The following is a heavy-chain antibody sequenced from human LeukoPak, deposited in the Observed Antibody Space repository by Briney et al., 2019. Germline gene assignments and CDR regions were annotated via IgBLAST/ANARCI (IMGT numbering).Heavy chain of an antibody. Sequence: SQTLSLTCTVSGGSISSGGYYWSWIRQHPGKGLEWIGYIYYSGSTYYNPSLKSRVTISVDTSKNQFSLKLSSVTAADTAVYYCARSPRDSNNWYPPHNWFDPWGQGTLVTVSS. J-gene: IGHJ5*02. CDR2: IYYSGST. V-gene: IGHV4-31*03. D-gene: IGHD6-13*01. CDR1: GGSISSGGYY. CDR3: ARSPRDSNNWYPPHNWFDP.